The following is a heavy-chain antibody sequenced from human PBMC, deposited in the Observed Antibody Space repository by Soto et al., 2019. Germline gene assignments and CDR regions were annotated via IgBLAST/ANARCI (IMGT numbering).Heavy chain of an antibody. CDR1: GFSLSTSGVG. V-gene: IGHV2-5*02. CDR3: AHTHHAQDSGDIDYYYYYYMDV. CDR2: IYWDDDK. D-gene: IGHD1-26*01. Sequence: SGPTLVNPTQTLTLTCTFSGFSLSTSGVGVGWIRQPPGKALEWLALIYWDDDKRYSPSLKSRLTITKDTSKNQVVLTMTNMDPVDTATYYCAHTHHAQDSGDIDYYYYYYMDVWGKGTTVTVSS. J-gene: IGHJ6*03.